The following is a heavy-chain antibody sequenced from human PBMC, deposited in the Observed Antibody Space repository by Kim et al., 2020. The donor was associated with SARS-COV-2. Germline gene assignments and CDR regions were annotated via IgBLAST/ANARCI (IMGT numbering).Heavy chain of an antibody. D-gene: IGHD1-1*01. CDR1: GDSISSDSAA. Sequence: SQTLSLTCAISGDSISSDSAAWNWIRQSPSGGLEWLGRTYYRSKWYSDYALSVKGRITINPDTSKNQFSLQLNSVNPGDTAVYYCARDRPRGGTGVDYWGQGTLVTVSS. V-gene: IGHV6-1*01. J-gene: IGHJ4*02. CDR2: TYYRSKWYS. CDR3: ARDRPRGGTGVDY.